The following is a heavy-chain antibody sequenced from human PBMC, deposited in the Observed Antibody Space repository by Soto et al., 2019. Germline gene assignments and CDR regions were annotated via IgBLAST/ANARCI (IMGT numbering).Heavy chain of an antibody. CDR2: IYSGGST. V-gene: IGHV3-53*01. J-gene: IGHJ2*01. Sequence: EVQLVESGGGLIQPGGSLRLSCAASGFTVSSNQMSWVRQAPGKGLEWVSIIYSGGSTYYADSVKGRFTISRDNSENTLYLHMNSLRAEDTAVYYCATESRSGSRYWYFDLWGRGTLVTVSS. CDR1: GFTVSSNQ. D-gene: IGHD1-26*01. CDR3: ATESRSGSRYWYFDL.